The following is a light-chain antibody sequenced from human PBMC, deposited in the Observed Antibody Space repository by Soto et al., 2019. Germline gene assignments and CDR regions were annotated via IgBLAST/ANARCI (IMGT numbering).Light chain of an antibody. CDR3: QHYDYLPHT. CDR2: GAS. Sequence: DIKLTQSPSSLSASVGDSVTISCRASLRISRYLNWYQQKPGKAPKLLIYGASTLQSGVPRRFSGSGSGTDFTFTISSLQAEDIVTYYCQHYDYLPHTFGRGTKVEIK. V-gene: IGKV1-33*01. CDR1: LRISRY. J-gene: IGKJ4*01.